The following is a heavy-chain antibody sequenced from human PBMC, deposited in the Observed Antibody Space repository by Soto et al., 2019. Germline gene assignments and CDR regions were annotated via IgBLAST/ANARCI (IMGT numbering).Heavy chain of an antibody. CDR2: FFHTGTA. CDR1: GDAISRHY. V-gene: IGHV4-59*11. D-gene: IGHD4-17*01. J-gene: IGHJ2*01. CDR3: ARHYGGNSQFFDL. Sequence: QVQLQESGPGLVKPSETLSLNCSVSGDAISRHYWSWIRQSPGKGLEWLGYFFHTGTALYNPSLRSRVTMSVDTSKNPFSLKLTSVIPADTAVYFCARHYGGNSQFFDLWGRGTLVTVSS.